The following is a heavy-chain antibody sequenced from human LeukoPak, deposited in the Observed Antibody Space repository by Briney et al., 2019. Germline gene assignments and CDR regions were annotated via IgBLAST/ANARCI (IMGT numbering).Heavy chain of an antibody. CDR1: GFTFSSYG. J-gene: IGHJ4*02. D-gene: IGHD6-13*01. CDR2: ISYAGSNK. Sequence: PGRSLRLSCAASGFTFSSYGMHWVRQAPGKGLEWVAVISYAGSNKYYADSVKGRFTIYRVNSKNTLYLQMNSLRAEDTAVYYCAKDLGIATTVVLDYWGQGALATVSS. CDR3: AKDLGIATTVVLDY. V-gene: IGHV3-30*18.